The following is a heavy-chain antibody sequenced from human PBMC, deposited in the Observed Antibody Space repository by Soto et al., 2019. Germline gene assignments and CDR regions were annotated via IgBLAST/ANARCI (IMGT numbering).Heavy chain of an antibody. CDR3: AHSQRGPRDF. J-gene: IGHJ4*02. Sequence: GPTLVNPTQTLTLTCTFSGFSLSTSGVGVGWIRQPPGEALEWLALIYWDDDKRYNPSLKSRLTITKDTSKDQVVLTMSNMGPMDTATYFCAHSQRGPRDFWGPGILVTVSS. V-gene: IGHV2-5*02. CDR2: IYWDDDK. D-gene: IGHD5-12*01. CDR1: GFSLSTSGVG.